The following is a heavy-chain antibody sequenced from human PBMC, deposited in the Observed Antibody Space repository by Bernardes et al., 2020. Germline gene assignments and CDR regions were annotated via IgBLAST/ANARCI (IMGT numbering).Heavy chain of an antibody. CDR2: IYYSGNT. CDR3: ARGRVGASISRGFDI. D-gene: IGHD1-26*01. Sequence: TLSLTCSVSGGSISSYYWSWIRQPPGKGLEWIGYIYYSGNTNYNPSLKSRVTISIDMSNNQFSLKLTSVTAADTAVYYCARGRVGASISRGFDIWGQGTMVTVSS. CDR1: GGSISSYY. V-gene: IGHV4-59*01. J-gene: IGHJ3*02.